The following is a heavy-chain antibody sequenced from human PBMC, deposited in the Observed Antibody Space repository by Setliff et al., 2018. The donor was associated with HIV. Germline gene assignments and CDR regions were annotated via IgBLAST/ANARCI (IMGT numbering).Heavy chain of an antibody. D-gene: IGHD2-2*01. J-gene: IGHJ6*03. V-gene: IGHV4-59*01. CDR1: GGPISSYY. CDR2: IYYSGST. Sequence: PSETLSLTCTVSGGPISSYYWSWIRQPPGKGLEWIGYIYYSGSTNYNPSLKSRVTISVDTSKNQFSLKLSSVTAADTAVYYCARDLLGYCSSTSCHSHYMDVWCKGTTVTVSS. CDR3: ARDLLGYCSSTSCHSHYMDV.